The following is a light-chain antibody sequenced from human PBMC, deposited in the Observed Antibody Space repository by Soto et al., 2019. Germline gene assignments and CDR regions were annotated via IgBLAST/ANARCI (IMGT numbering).Light chain of an antibody. V-gene: IGKV3-11*01. J-gene: IGKJ3*01. Sequence: EIVLTQSPATLSLSPGERVTLSCRASQSVSSYLAWYQQKPGLAPRLLIYDTSNRATGIQARFSGSGSGTDFTLTISSLEPEDFAVSYCQQRSNWPLTFGPGTKVDIK. CDR2: DTS. CDR1: QSVSSY. CDR3: QQRSNWPLT.